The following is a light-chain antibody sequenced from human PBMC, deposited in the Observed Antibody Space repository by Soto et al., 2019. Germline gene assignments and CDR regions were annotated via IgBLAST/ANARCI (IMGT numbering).Light chain of an antibody. V-gene: IGKV3-20*01. CDR2: GAS. CDR1: QSVSGSY. J-gene: IGKJ4*01. Sequence: EIVLTQSPGTLSLSPGERVTLSCRASQSVSGSYLAWYQQKPGQAPRLLINGASSRATGIPDRFSGTGSGTDFPLTLSSLDPEDFAVYYCQQYGSPPSLTFGGGTKVEIK. CDR3: QQYGSPPSLT.